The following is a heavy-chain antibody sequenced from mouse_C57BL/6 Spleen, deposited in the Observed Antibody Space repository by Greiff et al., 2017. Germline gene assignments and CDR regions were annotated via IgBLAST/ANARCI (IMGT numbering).Heavy chain of an antibody. CDR2: IWSGGST. CDR1: GFSLTSYG. CDR3: ARGIYYYGIDY. J-gene: IGHJ2*01. Sequence: VQLQQSGPGLVQPSQSLSITCTVSGFSLTSYGVHWVRQSPGKGLEWLGVIWSGGSTDYNAAFISRLSISKDNSKSQVFFKMNSLQADDTAIYYCARGIYYYGIDYWGQGTTLTVSS. V-gene: IGHV2-2*01. D-gene: IGHD1-1*01.